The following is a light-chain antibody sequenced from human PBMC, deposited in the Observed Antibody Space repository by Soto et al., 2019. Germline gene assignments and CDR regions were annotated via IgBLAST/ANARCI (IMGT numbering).Light chain of an antibody. Sequence: DIQMTQSPSSLSASVGDSLTITGRASQSISSWLAWYQQKPGKAPKLLIYDASSLESGVPSRFSGSGSGTEFTLTISSLQPDDFATYYCQQYNSYLWTFGQGTKVDI. CDR2: DAS. J-gene: IGKJ1*01. V-gene: IGKV1-5*01. CDR3: QQYNSYLWT. CDR1: QSISSW.